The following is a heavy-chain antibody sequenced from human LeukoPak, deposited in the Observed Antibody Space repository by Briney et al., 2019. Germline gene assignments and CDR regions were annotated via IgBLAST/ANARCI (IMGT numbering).Heavy chain of an antibody. CDR3: ARGYGDYINWYFDL. CDR1: GGSFSAYY. V-gene: IGHV4-34*01. J-gene: IGHJ2*01. D-gene: IGHD4-17*01. CDR2: INHSGST. Sequence: SETLSLTCAVYGGSFSAYYWSWIRQPPGKGLEWIGEINHSGSTNYNPSLKSRVTISVDTSKNQFSLKLSSVTAADTAAYYCARGYGDYINWYFDLWGRDTLVTVSS.